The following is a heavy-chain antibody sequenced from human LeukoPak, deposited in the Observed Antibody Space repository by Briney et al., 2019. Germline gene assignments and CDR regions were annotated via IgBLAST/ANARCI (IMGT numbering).Heavy chain of an antibody. J-gene: IGHJ5*02. V-gene: IGHV4-39*01. Sequence: SETLSLTCTVSGGSVSNSSYYWSWIRQPPGKGLEWIGEINHSGSTNYNPSLKSRVTISVDTSKNQFSLKLSSVTAADTAVYYCARHLLTYYDSSGYLTTRRFDPWGQGTLVTVSS. D-gene: IGHD3-22*01. CDR2: INHSGST. CDR1: GGSVSNSSYY. CDR3: ARHLLTYYDSSGYLTTRRFDP.